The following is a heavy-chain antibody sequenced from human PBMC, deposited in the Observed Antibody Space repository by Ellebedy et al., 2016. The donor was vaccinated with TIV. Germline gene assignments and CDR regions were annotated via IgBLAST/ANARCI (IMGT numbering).Heavy chain of an antibody. CDR2: IQPSDSDA. CDR1: GYKLTNYW. V-gene: IGHV5-51*01. D-gene: IGHD1-26*01. Sequence: GESLKISCRGSGYKLTNYWIGWVRQKPGKGLEWMGIIQPSDSDARYSPAFRGQVTISADKSITTAYLQWNSLQAADTAIYYCAKYLRAGYSYGSPFEFWGQGTLVTVSS. CDR3: AKYLRAGYSYGSPFEF. J-gene: IGHJ4*02.